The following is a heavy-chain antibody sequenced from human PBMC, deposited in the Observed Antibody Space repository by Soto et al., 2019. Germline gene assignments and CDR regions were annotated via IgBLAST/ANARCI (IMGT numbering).Heavy chain of an antibody. Sequence: QVKLVQSGGGEVQPGRSLRLSCVASGFTFSTYGMHWVRQAPGKGLEWVALISYDGSNKYYGESVKGRFTISRDNSKNTLYLQMNSLRPEDTAVYYCAKQFGTGWYYFDYWGQGTLVTVSS. J-gene: IGHJ4*02. CDR2: ISYDGSNK. D-gene: IGHD6-19*01. CDR1: GFTFSTYG. CDR3: AKQFGTGWYYFDY. V-gene: IGHV3-30*18.